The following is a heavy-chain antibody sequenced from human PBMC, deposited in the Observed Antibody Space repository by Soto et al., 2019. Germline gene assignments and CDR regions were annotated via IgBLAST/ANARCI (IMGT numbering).Heavy chain of an antibody. D-gene: IGHD2-2*01. CDR1: GGTFSSYT. V-gene: IGHV1-69*02. J-gene: IGHJ6*03. Sequence: SVKVSCKASGGTFSSYTICWVRQAPGQGLEWMRRIIPILGIANYAQKFQGRVTITADKSTSTAYMELSSLRSEDTAVYYCARQAPYCSSTSCREDYMDVWGKGTTVTVSS. CDR2: IIPILGIA. CDR3: ARQAPYCSSTSCREDYMDV.